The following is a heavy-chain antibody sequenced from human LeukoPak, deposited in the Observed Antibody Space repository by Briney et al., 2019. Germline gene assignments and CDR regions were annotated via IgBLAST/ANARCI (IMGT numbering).Heavy chain of an antibody. J-gene: IGHJ4*02. CDR1: GFTFSSYG. V-gene: IGHV3-33*01. D-gene: IGHD4-11*01. Sequence: GRSLRLSCAASGFTFSSYGMHRVRQAPGKGLEWVAVIWYDGSNKYYADSVKGRFTISRDNSKNTLYLQMNSLRAEDTAVYYCARGHDYSNTPFDYWGQGTLVTVSS. CDR2: IWYDGSNK. CDR3: ARGHDYSNTPFDY.